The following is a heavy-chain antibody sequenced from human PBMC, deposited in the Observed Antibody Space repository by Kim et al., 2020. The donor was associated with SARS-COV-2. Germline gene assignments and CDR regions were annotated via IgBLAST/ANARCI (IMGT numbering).Heavy chain of an antibody. V-gene: IGHV3-15*01. CDR1: GFTFSNAW. J-gene: IGHJ4*02. CDR3: TTVPLSRCYYDSSGYCSFDY. Sequence: GGSLRLSCAASGFTFSNAWMSWVRQAPGKGLEWVGRIKSKTDGGTTDYAAPVKGRFTISRDDSKNTLYLQMNSLKTEDTAVYYCTTVPLSRCYYDSSGYCSFDYWGQGTLVTVSS. CDR2: IKSKTDGGTT. D-gene: IGHD3-22*01.